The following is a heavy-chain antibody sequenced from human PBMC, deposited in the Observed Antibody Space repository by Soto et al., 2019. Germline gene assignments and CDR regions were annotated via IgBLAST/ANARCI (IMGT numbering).Heavy chain of an antibody. V-gene: IGHV4-34*01. CDR1: GGSFSGYY. Sequence: SETLSLTCAVYGGSFSGYYWSWIRQPPGKGLEWIGEINHSGSTNYNPSLKSRVTISVDTSKNQFSLKLSSVTAADTAVYYCATGGATVTTYHFDYWGQGTLVTVSS. CDR2: INHSGST. D-gene: IGHD4-17*01. CDR3: ATGGATVTTYHFDY. J-gene: IGHJ4*02.